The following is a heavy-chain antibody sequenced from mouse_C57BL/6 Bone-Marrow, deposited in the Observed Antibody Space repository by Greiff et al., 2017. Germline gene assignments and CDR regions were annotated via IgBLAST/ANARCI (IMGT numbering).Heavy chain of an antibody. J-gene: IGHJ3*01. D-gene: IGHD1-1*02. Sequence: VKVVESGPELVKPGASVKISCKASGYAFSSSWMNWVKQRPGKGLEWIGRIYPGDGDTNYNGKFKGKATLTADKSSSTAYMQLSSLTSEDSAVYFCARGLSLFAYWGQGTLVTVSA. CDR3: ARGLSLFAY. CDR2: IYPGDGDT. V-gene: IGHV1-82*01. CDR1: GYAFSSSW.